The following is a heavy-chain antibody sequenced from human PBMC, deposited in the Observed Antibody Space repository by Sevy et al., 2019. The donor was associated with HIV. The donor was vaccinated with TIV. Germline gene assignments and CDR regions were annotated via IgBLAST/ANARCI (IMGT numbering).Heavy chain of an antibody. CDR1: GFAFSTYG. Sequence: GGSLRLSCAASGFAFSTYGMHWVRHAPGEGLEWVAVIWFDGSKKYYADSVKGRFTISRDNSKNTLYLQVNSLRAEDTAVYYCAKGYCSGGTCYHFDYWGQGSLVTVSS. V-gene: IGHV3-33*06. CDR3: AKGYCSGGTCYHFDY. J-gene: IGHJ4*02. D-gene: IGHD2-15*01. CDR2: IWFDGSKK.